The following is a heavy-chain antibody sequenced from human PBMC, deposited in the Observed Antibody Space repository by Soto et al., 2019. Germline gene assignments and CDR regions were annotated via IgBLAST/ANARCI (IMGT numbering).Heavy chain of an antibody. CDR3: ARSSYDSSGYYGTYYYGMDV. V-gene: IGHV5-10-1*01. CDR2: IDPSDSYT. D-gene: IGHD3-22*01. J-gene: IGHJ6*02. Sequence: PGESLKISCXGSGYSFTSYWISWVRQMPGKGLEWMGRIDPSDSYTNYSPSFQGHVTISADKSISTAYLQWSSLKASDTAMYYCARSSYDSSGYYGTYYYGMDVWGQGTTVTGS. CDR1: GYSFTSYW.